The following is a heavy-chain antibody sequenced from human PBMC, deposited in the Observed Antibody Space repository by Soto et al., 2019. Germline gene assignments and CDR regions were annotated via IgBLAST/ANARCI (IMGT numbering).Heavy chain of an antibody. J-gene: IGHJ6*02. V-gene: IGHV3-48*03. CDR3: ARAHSGYRFGQGAYYEYYAMDV. CDR2: ISSSGGGSI. D-gene: IGHD5-18*01. Sequence: PGGSPRPPFSNFGLTFSNFEMKWVRQAPGKGPGWILYISSSGGGSIYYADSVKGRFTISRDNAKSSLFLQMNSLRVEDTAVYYCARAHSGYRFGQGAYYEYYAMDVWGQGTSVTVSS. CDR1: GLTFSNFE.